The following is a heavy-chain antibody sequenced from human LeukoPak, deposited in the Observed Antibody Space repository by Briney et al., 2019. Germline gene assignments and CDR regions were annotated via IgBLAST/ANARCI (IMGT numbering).Heavy chain of an antibody. CDR1: GGSISSYY. D-gene: IGHD2-2*01. CDR2: IYYSGST. J-gene: IGHJ6*03. CDR3: ARELKEFCSSTSCYAIYYYYMDV. Sequence: DPSETLSLTCTVSGGSISSYYWSCIRQPPGKGLEWIGYIYYSGSTNYNPSLKSRVTISVDTSKNQFSLKLSSVTAADTAVYYCARELKEFCSSTSCYAIYYYYMDVWGKGTTVTVSS. V-gene: IGHV4-59*01.